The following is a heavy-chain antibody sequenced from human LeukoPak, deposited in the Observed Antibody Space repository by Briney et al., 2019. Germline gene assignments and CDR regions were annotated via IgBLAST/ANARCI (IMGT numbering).Heavy chain of an antibody. J-gene: IGHJ4*02. V-gene: IGHV1-24*01. Sequence: ASVKVSCKVSGYTLTELSMHWVRQAPGKGLEWMGGFDPEDGETIYAQKFQGRVTMTEDTSTDTAYMELSSLRSEDTAVYYRATGVNTMVRGIHIDYWGQGTLVTVSS. D-gene: IGHD3-10*01. CDR1: GYTLTELS. CDR2: FDPEDGET. CDR3: ATGVNTMVRGIHIDY.